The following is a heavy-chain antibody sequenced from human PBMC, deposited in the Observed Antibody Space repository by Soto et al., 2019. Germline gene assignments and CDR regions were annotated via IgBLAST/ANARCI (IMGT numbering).Heavy chain of an antibody. V-gene: IGHV4-30-4*01. D-gene: IGHD2-15*01. CDR1: DGSISSGNYY. Sequence: SEPLSLTCTVSDGSISSGNYYWSWINQPPGKGLEWIGFISYSGSTYYSTSLKSRVTISVDTSKSQFSLNLSFVTAADTAVYYCATMGTPATGLYFFDYWGQGSLVTVS. CDR2: ISYSGST. J-gene: IGHJ4*02. CDR3: ATMGTPATGLYFFDY.